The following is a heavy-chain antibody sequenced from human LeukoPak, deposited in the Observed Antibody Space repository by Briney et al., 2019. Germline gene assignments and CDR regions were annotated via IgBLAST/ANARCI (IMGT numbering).Heavy chain of an antibody. D-gene: IGHD6-13*01. J-gene: IGHJ4*02. CDR2: ISNNGGST. CDR3: LSRHQMVRVDY. Sequence: GGSLRLSCSASGLTFSSYAMHWVRQAPGKGLEYVSGISNNGGSTYYAGSVKGRFTISRDNSKNTADLQMGSLRAEDTAVYYCLSRHQMVRVDYWGQGTLVTVSS. CDR1: GLTFSSYA. V-gene: IGHV3-64D*09.